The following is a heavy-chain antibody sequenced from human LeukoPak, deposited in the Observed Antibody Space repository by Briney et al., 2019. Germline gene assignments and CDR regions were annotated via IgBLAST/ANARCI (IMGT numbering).Heavy chain of an antibody. CDR2: INHSGST. Sequence: SETLSLTCAVYGGSFSGYYWSWIRQPPGKGLEWIGEINHSGSTNYNPSLKSRVTISVDTSKNQFSLKLSSVTAADTAVYYCARRYYDENWFDPWGQGTLVTVSS. CDR3: ARRYYDENWFDP. V-gene: IGHV4-34*01. J-gene: IGHJ5*02. D-gene: IGHD3-22*01. CDR1: GGSFSGYY.